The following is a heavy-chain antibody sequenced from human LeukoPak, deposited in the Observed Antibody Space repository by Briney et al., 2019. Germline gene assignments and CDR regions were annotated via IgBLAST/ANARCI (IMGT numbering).Heavy chain of an antibody. CDR1: GYPFTGYY. CDR3: ARAYYDFWSGYLGDY. CDR2: INPNSGGT. J-gene: IGHJ4*02. Sequence: ASVKVSCKASGYPFTGYYMHWVRQAPGQGLEWMGWINPNSGGTNYAQKFQGRVTMTRDTSTSTVYMELSSLRSEDTAVYYCARAYYDFWSGYLGDYWGQGTLVTVSS. V-gene: IGHV1-2*02. D-gene: IGHD3-3*01.